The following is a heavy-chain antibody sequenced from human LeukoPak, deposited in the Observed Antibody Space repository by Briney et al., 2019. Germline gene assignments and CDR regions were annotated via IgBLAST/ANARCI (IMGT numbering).Heavy chain of an antibody. CDR2: ISGSGGST. D-gene: IGHD2-15*01. CDR1: GFTFSTYA. Sequence: GGSLRLSCAASGFTFSTYAMSWVRQAPGKGLEWVSAISGSGGSTYYADSVKGRFTISRDNSKNTLYLQMNSLRAEDTAVYYCAKAAYWSSHIRNWFDPWGQGTLVTVSS. V-gene: IGHV3-23*01. J-gene: IGHJ5*02. CDR3: AKAAYWSSHIRNWFDP.